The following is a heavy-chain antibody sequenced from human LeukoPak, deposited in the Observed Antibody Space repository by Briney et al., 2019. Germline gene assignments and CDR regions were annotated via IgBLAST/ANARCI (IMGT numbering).Heavy chain of an antibody. Sequence: PSETLSLTCTVSGGSISSGGYYWSWIRQPPGKGLEWIGYIYHSGSAYYNPSLKSRVTISVDRSKNQFSLKLSSVTAADTAVYYCARHNGGSEFDYWGQGTLVTVSS. V-gene: IGHV4-30-2*01. CDR3: ARHNGGSEFDY. CDR1: GGSISSGGYY. CDR2: IYHSGSA. D-gene: IGHD2-15*01. J-gene: IGHJ4*02.